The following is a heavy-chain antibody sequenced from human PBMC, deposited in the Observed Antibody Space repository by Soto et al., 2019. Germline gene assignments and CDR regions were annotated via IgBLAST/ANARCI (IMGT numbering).Heavy chain of an antibody. Sequence: EVQLVESGGDLVQRGGSLRLSCAASGFILGSLGKNWVRQPPGQGQEWISYISSSGQVIFYADSVKGRFTISRDIAENALYLQMDSLRAEDTGLYYCARDLGYKNNWRPGELDLWGQGTLVTVSS. CDR2: ISSSGQVI. J-gene: IGHJ5*02. CDR3: ARDLGYKNNWRPGELDL. D-gene: IGHD1-20*01. V-gene: IGHV3-48*01. CDR1: GFILGSLG.